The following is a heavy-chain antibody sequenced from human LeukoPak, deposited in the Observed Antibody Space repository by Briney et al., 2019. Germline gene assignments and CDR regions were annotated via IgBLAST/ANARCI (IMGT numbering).Heavy chain of an antibody. CDR3: ARTNNYYYYYYMDV. Sequence: PGGSLRLSCAASGFTVSSNYMSWVRQAPGMGLEWVSVIYSGGSTYYADSVKGRFTISRDNSKNTLYLQMNSLRAEDTAVYYCARTNNYYYYYYMDVWGKGTTVTISS. J-gene: IGHJ6*03. CDR2: IYSGGST. D-gene: IGHD1/OR15-1a*01. V-gene: IGHV3-66*01. CDR1: GFTVSSNY.